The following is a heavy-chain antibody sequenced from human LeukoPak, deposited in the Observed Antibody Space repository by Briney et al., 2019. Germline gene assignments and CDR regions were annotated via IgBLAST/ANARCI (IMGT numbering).Heavy chain of an antibody. CDR1: SASFTSYG. CDR2: ISAYNGNT. D-gene: IGHD3-22*01. Sequence: ASMKVSCKASSASFTSYGFSWVRLAPGQGLEWLGWISAYNGNTNYARKVQGRVTLTTDPSTTTVYMELRSLTSDDTAVYYCARDLFTNFDYDGSGYRSGPGAYWGQGTPVTVSS. J-gene: IGHJ4*02. CDR3: ARDLFTNFDYDGSGYRSGPGAY. V-gene: IGHV1-18*01.